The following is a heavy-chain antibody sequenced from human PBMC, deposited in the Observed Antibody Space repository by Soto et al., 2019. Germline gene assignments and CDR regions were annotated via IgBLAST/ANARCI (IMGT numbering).Heavy chain of an antibody. CDR2: ITSSDVTM. J-gene: IGHJ4*02. CDR1: GFTFSTHS. D-gene: IGHD2-2*01. CDR3: VGEVGFQLIY. V-gene: IGHV3-48*01. Sequence: EVQLVESGGGLVQPGGSLRLSCAASGFTFSTHSMNWVRQAPGKGLEWISYITSSDVTMYADSVKGRFAISRDNAKNSLYLKMNSRRGEDRAVYFCVGEVGFQLIYWGQGPLVTVSS.